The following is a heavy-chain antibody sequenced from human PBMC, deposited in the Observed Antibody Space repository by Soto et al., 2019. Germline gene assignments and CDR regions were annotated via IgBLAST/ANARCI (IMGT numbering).Heavy chain of an antibody. D-gene: IGHD2-2*01. Sequence: WTWIRQSAGKGLEWIGRISTSGRTTYNPSLKSRVTMSIDTSRNQFSLTLISGTAADTALYYCARLHLPALQGAFDIWGQGTMVTVSS. J-gene: IGHJ3*02. CDR2: ISTSGRT. CDR3: ARLHLPALQGAFDI. V-gene: IGHV4-4*07.